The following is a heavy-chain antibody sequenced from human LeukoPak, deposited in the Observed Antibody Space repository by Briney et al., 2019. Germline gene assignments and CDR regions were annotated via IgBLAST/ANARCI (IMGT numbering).Heavy chain of an antibody. CDR2: IIPIFGTA. D-gene: IGHD2-15*01. V-gene: IGHV1-69*13. CDR3: AHDSYCSGGSCYSGY. CDR1: GYTFTSYG. J-gene: IGHJ4*02. Sequence: ASVKVSCKASGYTFTSYGISWVRRAPGQGLEWMGGIIPIFGTANYAQKFQGRVTITADESTSTAYMELSSLRSEDTAVYYCAHDSYCSGGSCYSGYWGQGTLVTVSS.